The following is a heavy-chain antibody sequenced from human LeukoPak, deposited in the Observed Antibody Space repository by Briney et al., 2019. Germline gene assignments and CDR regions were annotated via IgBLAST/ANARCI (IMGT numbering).Heavy chain of an antibody. J-gene: IGHJ4*02. D-gene: IGHD5-18*01. Sequence: PGGSLRLSCAASGFTVSTNCMTWVRQAPGKGLEWVSTIYSSGTTYYADSVMGRFTISRHNSRNTLYLQMNSLRAEDTAVYYCARVDTVMAYYFDLWGQGTLSQSPQ. CDR3: ARVDTVMAYYFDL. CDR2: IYSSGTT. CDR1: GFTVSTNC. V-gene: IGHV3-53*04.